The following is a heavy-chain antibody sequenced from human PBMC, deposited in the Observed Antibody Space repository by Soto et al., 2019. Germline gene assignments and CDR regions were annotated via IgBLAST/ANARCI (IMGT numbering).Heavy chain of an antibody. Sequence: GGSLRLSCAASGFTFSSYAMSWVRQAPGKGLEWVSAISGSGGSTYYADSVKGRFTISRDNSKNTLYLQMNSLRAEDTAVYYCAKDSEVQMIASPSYDYWGQGTLVTVSS. CDR3: AKDSEVQMIASPSYDY. CDR2: ISGSGGST. D-gene: IGHD3-22*01. J-gene: IGHJ4*02. V-gene: IGHV3-23*01. CDR1: GFTFSSYA.